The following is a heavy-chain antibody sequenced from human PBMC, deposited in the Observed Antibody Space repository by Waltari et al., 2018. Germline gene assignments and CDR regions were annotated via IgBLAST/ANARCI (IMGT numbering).Heavy chain of an antibody. V-gene: IGHV4-59*01. CDR1: GGPISSYY. Sequence: QVQLQESGPGLVKPSETLSLTCTVSGGPISSYYWSWIRQPPGKGLEWIGYIYYSGSTNYNPSLKSRVTISVDTSKNQVSLKLSSVTAADTAVYYCARGLQERGYSYGRIRYYFDYWGQGTLVTVSS. CDR3: ARGLQERGYSYGRIRYYFDY. D-gene: IGHD5-18*01. CDR2: IYYSGST. J-gene: IGHJ4*02.